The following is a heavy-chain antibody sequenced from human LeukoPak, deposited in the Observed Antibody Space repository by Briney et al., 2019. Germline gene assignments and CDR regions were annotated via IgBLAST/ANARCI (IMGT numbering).Heavy chain of an antibody. CDR1: GYTFTSYG. CDR2: INPNSGGT. D-gene: IGHD3-22*01. Sequence: ASVKVSCKASGYTFTSYGISWVRQAPGQGLEWMGWINPNSGGTNYAQKFQGRVTMTRDTSISTAYLEPSRLRSDDTAVYYCARDLPVYDSSGYYYYYYYMDVWGKGTTVTVSS. CDR3: ARDLPVYDSSGYYYYYYYMDV. J-gene: IGHJ6*03. V-gene: IGHV1-2*02.